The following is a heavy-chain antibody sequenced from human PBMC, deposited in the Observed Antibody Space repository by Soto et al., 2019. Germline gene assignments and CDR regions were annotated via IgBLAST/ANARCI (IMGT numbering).Heavy chain of an antibody. Sequence: PGGSLRLSCAASGFTFSSYAMSWVRQAPGKGLEWVSAISGSGGSTYYADSVKGRFTISRDNSKNTLYLQMNSLRAEDTAVYYCAKDFFWSGYHPPTYYYYGMDVWGQGTTVTVSS. V-gene: IGHV3-23*01. J-gene: IGHJ6*02. CDR3: AKDFFWSGYHPPTYYYYGMDV. CDR2: ISGSGGST. D-gene: IGHD3-3*01. CDR1: GFTFSSYA.